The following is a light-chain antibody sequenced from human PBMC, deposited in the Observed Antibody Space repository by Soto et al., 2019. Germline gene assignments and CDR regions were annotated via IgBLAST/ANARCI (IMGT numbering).Light chain of an antibody. Sequence: SYALTQPPPMSVAPGQTARITCGGNNIGSKTVHWYQQKTGQAPVLVVYDDSDRPSGIPERFSGSNSGNTATLTISRVEAGDEADYYCQVWDVSTVHYVFGTGTRSPS. CDR1: NIGSKT. V-gene: IGLV3-21*02. CDR3: QVWDVSTVHYV. J-gene: IGLJ1*01. CDR2: DDS.